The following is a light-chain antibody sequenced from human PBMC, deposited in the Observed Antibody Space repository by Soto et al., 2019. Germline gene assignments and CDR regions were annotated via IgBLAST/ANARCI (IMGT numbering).Light chain of an antibody. V-gene: IGLV1-40*01. CDR1: SSNIGAGYD. Sequence: VLTQPPSVSGAPWQRVTISCTGSSSNIGAGYDVHWYQQLPGTAPKLLIYGNSNRPSGVPDRFSGSKSGTSASLAITGLQAEDEADYYCQSYDSSLSGSGVFGTGTKVTVL. CDR3: QSYDSSLSGSGV. CDR2: GNS. J-gene: IGLJ1*01.